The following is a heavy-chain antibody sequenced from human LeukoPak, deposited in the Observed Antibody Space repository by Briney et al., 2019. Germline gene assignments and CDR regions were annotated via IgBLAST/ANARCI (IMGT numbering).Heavy chain of an antibody. J-gene: IGHJ4*02. V-gene: IGHV4-38-2*02. CDR3: ARGSPLDYYFDY. CDR1: GYSISSGNY. CDR2: IYHSGST. Sequence: TSETLSLTCTVSGYSISSGNYWGWIRQPPGKGLEWIGYIYHSGSTYYNPSLKSRVTISVDTSKNQFSLRLSSVTAADTAVYYCARGSPLDYYFDYWGQGTLSPSPQ.